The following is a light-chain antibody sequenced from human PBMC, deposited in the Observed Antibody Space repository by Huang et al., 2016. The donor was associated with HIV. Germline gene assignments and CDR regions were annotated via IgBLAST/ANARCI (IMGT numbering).Light chain of an antibody. Sequence: DIQMTQSPSSLSASIGDRVTITCQASQDISNYLNWYQQKPGKAPKLLLYDATNSEAGGPSRFSGSGSGTDFTLPNSRLQPEDFATYYCQQFDNVPYSFGQGTRLEIK. CDR2: DAT. V-gene: IGKV1-33*01. CDR3: QQFDNVPYS. CDR1: QDISNY. J-gene: IGKJ2*03.